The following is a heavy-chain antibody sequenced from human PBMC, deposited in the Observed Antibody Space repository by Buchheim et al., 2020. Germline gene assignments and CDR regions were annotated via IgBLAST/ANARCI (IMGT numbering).Heavy chain of an antibody. V-gene: IGHV3-74*01. CDR2: IKTDGTYT. CDR1: GFNFTSRW. CDR3: ARGGTSGYVDF. Sequence: EVQLVESGGGLVQPGGSLRLSCAASGFNFTSRWMHWVRQAPGKGLVWVSRIKTDGTYTNYADTVNGRFTISRDHARTTLFLQMNSLGAEDTAVYHCARGGTSGYVDFWGQGTL. J-gene: IGHJ4*02. D-gene: IGHD1-26*01.